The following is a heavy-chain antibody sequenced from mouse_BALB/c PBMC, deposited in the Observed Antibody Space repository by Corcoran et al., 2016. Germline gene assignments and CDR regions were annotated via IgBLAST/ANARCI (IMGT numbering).Heavy chain of an antibody. CDR1: GYTFTDYY. J-gene: IGHJ3*01. CDR3: ARGHGAWFAY. V-gene: IGHV1-84*02. Sequence: QIQLQQSGPELVKPGASVKISCKASGYTFTDYYINWVKQKPGQGLEWIGWIYPGSGNTKYNEKFKGKATLTVDTSSSTAYMQLSSLTSEDTAVYVGARGHGAWFAYWGQGTLVTVSA. CDR2: IYPGSGNT.